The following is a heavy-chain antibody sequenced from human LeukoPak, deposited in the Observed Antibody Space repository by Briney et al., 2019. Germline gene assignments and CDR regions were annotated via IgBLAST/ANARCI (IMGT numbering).Heavy chain of an antibody. CDR2: IKQDGSEK. D-gene: IGHD3-3*01. CDR3: ARSLRRASYYDFWSGYRYYYMDV. CDR1: GFTFSSYW. J-gene: IGHJ6*03. V-gene: IGHV3-7*01. Sequence: PGGSLRLSCAASGFTFSSYWMSWVRQAPGKGLEWVANIKQDGSEKYYVDSVKGRFTISRDNAKNSLYLQMNSLRAEDTAVYYCARSLRRASYYDFWSGYRYYYMDVWGKGTTVTVSS.